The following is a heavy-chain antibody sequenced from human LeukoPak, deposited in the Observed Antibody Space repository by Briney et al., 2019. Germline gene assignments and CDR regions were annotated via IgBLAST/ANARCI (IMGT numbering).Heavy chain of an antibody. V-gene: IGHV1-69*13. D-gene: IGHD6-19*01. CDR1: GGTLSNYP. CDR3: ARGPEIEVAGTTFGEYKWFHP. Sequence: ASVKVSCKTSGGTLSNYPVSWVRQAPGQGLEWMGGIMPIFGTAHYAEKFQATVTITADGSTSTVFMELRSLKSEDTAVYYCARGPEIEVAGTTFGEYKWFHPWGQGTLVTVTS. J-gene: IGHJ5*02. CDR2: IMPIFGTA.